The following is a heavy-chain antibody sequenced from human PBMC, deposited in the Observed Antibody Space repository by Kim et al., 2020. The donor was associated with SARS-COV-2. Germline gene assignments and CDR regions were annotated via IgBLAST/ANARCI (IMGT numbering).Heavy chain of an antibody. CDR3: ARDAGGIGNY. D-gene: IGHD3-16*01. J-gene: IGHJ4*02. V-gene: IGHV1-46*01. CDR2: PSSGST. Sequence: PSSGSTRYAQKFQGRVTMTRDTSTSTVYMELSSLRSEDTAVYYCARDAGGIGNYWGQGTLVTVSS.